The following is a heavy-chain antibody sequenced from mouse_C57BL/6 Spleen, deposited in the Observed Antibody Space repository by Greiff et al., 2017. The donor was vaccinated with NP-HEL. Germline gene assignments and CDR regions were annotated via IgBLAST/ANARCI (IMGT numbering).Heavy chain of an antibody. J-gene: IGHJ1*03. D-gene: IGHD1-1*01. CDR1: GYTFTDYE. CDR2: IDPETGGT. Sequence: VQLQQSGAELVRPGASVTLSCKASGYTFTDYEMHWVKQTPVHGLEWIGAIDPETGGTAYNQKFKGKAILTADKSSSTAYMELRSLTSEDSAVYDCTRSSITTVVAHWYFDVWGTGTTVTVSS. V-gene: IGHV1-15*01. CDR3: TRSSITTVVAHWYFDV.